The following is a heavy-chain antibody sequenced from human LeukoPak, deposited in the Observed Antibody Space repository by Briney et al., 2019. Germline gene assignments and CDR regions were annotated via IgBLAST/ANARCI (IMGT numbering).Heavy chain of an antibody. CDR3: ARDYGDYEAFDI. CDR1: GGTFSSYA. Sequence: GASVKVSCKASGGTFSSYAISWVRQAPGQGLEWMGGIIPIFGTANYAQKFQGRVTITADESTSTAYMELSSLRSEDTAVYHCARDYGDYEAFDIWGQGTMVTVSS. V-gene: IGHV1-69*13. CDR2: IIPIFGTA. J-gene: IGHJ3*02. D-gene: IGHD4-17*01.